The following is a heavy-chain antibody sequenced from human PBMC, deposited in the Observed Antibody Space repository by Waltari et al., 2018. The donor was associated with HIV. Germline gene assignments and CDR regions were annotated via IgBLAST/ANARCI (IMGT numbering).Heavy chain of an antibody. CDR1: GFTFSSYG. J-gene: IGHJ4*02. CDR2: IWYDGSNK. Sequence: QVQLVESGGGVVQPGRSLRLSCAASGFTFSSYGMHWFRQAPGKGLEWVAVIWYDGSNKYYADSVKGRFTISRDNSKNTLYLQMNSLRAEDTAVYYCARAQSTSCYQACLDYWGQGTLVTVSS. V-gene: IGHV3-33*01. CDR3: ARAQSTSCYQACLDY. D-gene: IGHD2-2*01.